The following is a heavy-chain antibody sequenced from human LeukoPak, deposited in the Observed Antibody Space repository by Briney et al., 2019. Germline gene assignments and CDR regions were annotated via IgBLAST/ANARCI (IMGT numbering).Heavy chain of an antibody. V-gene: IGHV3-48*02. CDR2: ISGGSSSI. D-gene: IGHD3-10*01. J-gene: IGHJ4*02. Sequence: GGSLRLSCAASGVTFSTYIMNWVRQAPGKGLEWVSYISGGSSSIYYADSVKGRFTISRDNAESSLYLQMNSLRDEDTAVYYCARDSAYGSGSYTFDYWGQGTLVTVSS. CDR1: GVTFSTYI. CDR3: ARDSAYGSGSYTFDY.